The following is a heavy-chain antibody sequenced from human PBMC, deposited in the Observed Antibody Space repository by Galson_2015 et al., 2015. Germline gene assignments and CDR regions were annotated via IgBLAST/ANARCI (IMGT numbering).Heavy chain of an antibody. CDR3: ARVILYCSGGSCYPVYFDY. D-gene: IGHD2-15*01. CDR1: GGTFSSYA. CDR2: IIPIFGTA. J-gene: IGHJ4*02. V-gene: IGHV1-69*13. Sequence: SVKVSCKASGGTFSSYAISWVRQAPGQGLEWMGGIIPIFGTANYAQKFQGRVTITADESTSIAYMELSSLRSEDTAVYYCARVILYCSGGSCYPVYFDYWGQGTLVTVSS.